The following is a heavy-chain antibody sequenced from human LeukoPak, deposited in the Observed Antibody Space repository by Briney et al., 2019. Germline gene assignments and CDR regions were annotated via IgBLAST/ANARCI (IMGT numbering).Heavy chain of an antibody. CDR3: ARAPHFFDTSGSRYYFDY. CDR1: GGSISSDLDY. D-gene: IGHD3-22*01. V-gene: IGHV4-39*07. J-gene: IGHJ4*02. Sequence: PSETLSLTCSFSGGSISSDLDYWGWIRQPPGKGLEWIGYIYYSGNTYYSPSLMSRVTISVDTSKNRFSLNLSSVTAADTAVYYCARAPHFFDTSGSRYYFDYWGQGALVTVSS. CDR2: IYYSGNT.